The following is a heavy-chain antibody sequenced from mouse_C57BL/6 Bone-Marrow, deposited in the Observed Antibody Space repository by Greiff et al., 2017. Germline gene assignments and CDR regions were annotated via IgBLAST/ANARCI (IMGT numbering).Heavy chain of an antibody. CDR3: ARADYYALDY. Sequence: QVQLQQSGAELVRPGTSVKMSCKASGYTFTNYWIGWAKQRPGHGLEWIGDIYPGGGYTNYNEKFKGKATLTADKSSSTAYMQFSRLTSENSAIYSCARADYYALDYWGQGTSVTVSS. V-gene: IGHV1-63*01. CDR2: IYPGGGYT. CDR1: GYTFTNYW. J-gene: IGHJ4*01.